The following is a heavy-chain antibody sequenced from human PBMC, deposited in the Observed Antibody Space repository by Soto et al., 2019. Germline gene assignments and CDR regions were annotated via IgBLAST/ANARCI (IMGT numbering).Heavy chain of an antibody. CDR2: IIPILGKA. V-gene: IGHV1-69*08. D-gene: IGHD2-2*01. CDR1: GGTFSSYT. CDR3: ARDFAPIVVVPAASDY. J-gene: IGHJ4*02. Sequence: SVKVSCKASGGTFSSYTISWVRQAPGQGLEWMGRIIPILGKANYAQKFQGRVTITADKSTSTAYMELRSLRSEDTAVYYCARDFAPIVVVPAASDYWGQGTLVTVSS.